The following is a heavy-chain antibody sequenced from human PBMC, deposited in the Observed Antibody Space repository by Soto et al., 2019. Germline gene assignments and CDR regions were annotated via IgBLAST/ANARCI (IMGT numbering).Heavy chain of an antibody. Sequence: GGSLRLSCAASGFTFDDYAMHWVRQAPGKGLEWVSGISWNSGSIGYADSVKGRFTISRDNAKNSLYLQMNSLRAEDTALYYCAKSFQRYGRYSYGTYYFDYWGQGTVVT. D-gene: IGHD5-18*01. CDR1: GFTFDDYA. V-gene: IGHV3-9*01. CDR3: AKSFQRYGRYSYGTYYFDY. CDR2: ISWNSGSI. J-gene: IGHJ4*02.